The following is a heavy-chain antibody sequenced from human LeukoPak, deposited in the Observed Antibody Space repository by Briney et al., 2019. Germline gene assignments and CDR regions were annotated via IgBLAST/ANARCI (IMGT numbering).Heavy chain of an antibody. CDR3: ARDIGNSGFNLDY. CDR1: GFTFSTHG. CDR2: IWHDGGRK. D-gene: IGHD5-12*01. Sequence: PGRSLRLSCVVSGFTFSTHGFHWVRQAPGKGLEWVSVIWHDGGRKEYADSVRGRFTISRDNSNLYLQMNSLRAEDTAIYHCARDIGNSGFNLDYWGQGTPVTVSS. V-gene: IGHV3-33*01. J-gene: IGHJ4*02.